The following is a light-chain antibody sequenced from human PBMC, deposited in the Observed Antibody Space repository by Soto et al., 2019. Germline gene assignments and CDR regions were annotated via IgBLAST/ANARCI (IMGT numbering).Light chain of an antibody. Sequence: PGERATLSCRASRSFSSSYLAWYQQRPGQAPRLLIYAASTRATGIPDRFSGSGSATDFTLTISRLEPEDSAVYYCHHYDRSPPYTFGQGTKLEIK. J-gene: IGKJ2*01. V-gene: IGKV3-20*01. CDR1: RSFSSSY. CDR3: HHYDRSPPYT. CDR2: AAS.